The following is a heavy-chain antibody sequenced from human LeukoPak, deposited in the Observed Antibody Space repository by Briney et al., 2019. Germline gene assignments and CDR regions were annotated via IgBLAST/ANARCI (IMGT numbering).Heavy chain of an antibody. V-gene: IGHV3-11*04. J-gene: IGHJ5*02. CDR3: AKDRSSSWYPPYNWFDP. D-gene: IGHD6-13*01. CDR2: ISSGGDSI. Sequence: GGSLRLSCAASGITFSDHYMSWIRQAPGKGLEWLSYISSGGDSIYYADSVKGRFTISRDNSKNTLYLQMNSLRAEDTAVYYCAKDRSSSWYPPYNWFDPWGQGTLVTVSS. CDR1: GITFSDHY.